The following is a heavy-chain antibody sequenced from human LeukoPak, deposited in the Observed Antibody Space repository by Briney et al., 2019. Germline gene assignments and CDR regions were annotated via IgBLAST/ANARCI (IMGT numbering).Heavy chain of an antibody. CDR3: AKPRAMRTGVGRYFDL. CDR2: ISAGGENT. V-gene: IGHV3-23*01. Sequence: GALRLPCCASGFTFTSYAMRWDRQAPGEGLEWVPAISAGGENTYYADSVKGRFTISRDNSKNTLYLQMNSLRAEDTATYYCAKPRAMRTGVGRYFDLWGRGTLVTVSS. J-gene: IGHJ2*01. D-gene: IGHD3-10*01. CDR1: GFTFTSYA.